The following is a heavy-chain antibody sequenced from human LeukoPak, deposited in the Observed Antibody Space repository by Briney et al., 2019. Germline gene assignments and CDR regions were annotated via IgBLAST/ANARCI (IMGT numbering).Heavy chain of an antibody. CDR1: GGSFSGYY. Sequence: SETLSLTCAVYGGSFSGYYWSWIRQPPGKGLEWIGYIYYSGSTNYNPSLKSRVTISVDTSKNQFSLKLSSVTAADTAVYYCARDDYVWGWYMDVWGKGTTVTISS. J-gene: IGHJ6*03. V-gene: IGHV4-59*12. D-gene: IGHD3-16*01. CDR3: ARDDYVWGWYMDV. CDR2: IYYSGST.